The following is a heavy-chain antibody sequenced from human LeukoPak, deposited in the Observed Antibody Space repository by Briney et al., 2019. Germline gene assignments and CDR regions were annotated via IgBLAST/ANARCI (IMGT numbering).Heavy chain of an antibody. V-gene: IGHV4-4*02. Sequence: SETLSLTCAVSGGSISSSNWWSWVRQPPGKGLEWIGEIYHSGSTNYNPPLKSRVTISVDKSKNQFSLKLSSVTAADTAVYYCAREWYYDSSGYFVSDWGQGTLVTVSS. D-gene: IGHD3-22*01. CDR2: IYHSGST. J-gene: IGHJ4*02. CDR3: AREWYYDSSGYFVSD. CDR1: GGSISSSNW.